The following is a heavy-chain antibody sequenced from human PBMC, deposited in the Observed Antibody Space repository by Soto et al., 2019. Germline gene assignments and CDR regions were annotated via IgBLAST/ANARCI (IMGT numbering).Heavy chain of an antibody. CDR2: IYYSGST. Sequence: SETLSLTCTVSGGSISSYYWSWIRQPPGKGLEWIGYIYYSGSTNYNPSLKSRVTISVDTSKNQFSLKLSSVTAADTAVYYCATSGWTGYWGQGTLVTVSS. J-gene: IGHJ4*02. D-gene: IGHD6-19*01. CDR3: ATSGWTGY. V-gene: IGHV4-59*01. CDR1: GGSISSYY.